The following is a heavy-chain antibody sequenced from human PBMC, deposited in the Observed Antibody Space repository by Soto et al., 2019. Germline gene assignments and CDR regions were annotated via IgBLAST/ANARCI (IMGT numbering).Heavy chain of an antibody. CDR3: ARGRYSPATDV. V-gene: IGHV1-8*01. Sequence: ASVKVSCKASDYTFTSYDISWVRQATGQGLEWMGWMNTNSGNTGYAQKFQGRITITTNTSTSTAYMELSSLRSEDTAVYYCARGRYSPATDVWGKGTTVTVSS. D-gene: IGHD4-4*01. CDR2: MNTNSGNT. CDR1: DYTFTSYD. J-gene: IGHJ6*04.